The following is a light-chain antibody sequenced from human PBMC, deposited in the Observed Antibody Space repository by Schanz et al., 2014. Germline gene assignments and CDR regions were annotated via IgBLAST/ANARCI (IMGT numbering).Light chain of an antibody. CDR2: AAS. CDR1: EGIKNY. V-gene: IGKV1-9*01. Sequence: DIQLTQSPSSLSASVGARVTISCQAREGIKNYLNWYQLKPGKAPNLLIYAASTLQSAVPSRFSGSGSGTDFTLTISRLEPEDFAVYYCQQYGSSPRTFGQGTRVEIK. J-gene: IGKJ1*01. CDR3: QQYGSSPRT.